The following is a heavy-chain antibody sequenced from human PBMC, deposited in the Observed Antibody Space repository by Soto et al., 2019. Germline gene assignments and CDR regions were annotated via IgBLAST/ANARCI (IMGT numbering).Heavy chain of an antibody. CDR3: ARDQRQSSGYSFDY. V-gene: IGHV4-31*03. CDR1: GGSISSGGYY. CDR2: IYYSGST. D-gene: IGHD3-22*01. J-gene: IGHJ4*02. Sequence: SETLSLTCTVSGGSISSGGYYWSWIRQHPGKGLEWIGYIYYSGSTYYNPSLKSRVTISVDTSKNQFSLKLSSVTAADTAVYYCARDQRQSSGYSFDYWGQGTLVTVSS.